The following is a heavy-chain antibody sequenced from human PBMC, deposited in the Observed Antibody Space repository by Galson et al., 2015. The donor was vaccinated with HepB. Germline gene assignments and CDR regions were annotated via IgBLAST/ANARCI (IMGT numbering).Heavy chain of an antibody. Sequence: SVKVSCKVSGYTLTELSMHWVRQAPGKGLEWMGGFDPEDGETIYAQKFQGRVTMTEDTSTDTAYMELSSLRSEDTAVYYCATEDYGGNSDAFEIWGQGTMVTVSS. CDR3: ATEDYGGNSDAFEI. CDR2: FDPEDGET. J-gene: IGHJ3*02. CDR1: GYTLTELS. V-gene: IGHV1-24*01. D-gene: IGHD4-23*01.